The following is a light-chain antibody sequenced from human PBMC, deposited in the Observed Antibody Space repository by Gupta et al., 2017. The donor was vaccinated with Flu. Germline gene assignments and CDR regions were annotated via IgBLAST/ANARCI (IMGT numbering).Light chain of an antibody. V-gene: IGKV1-9*01. CDR2: AAS. Sequence: PSFLSASVGDRVTITCRASQDITDALAWYQQKPGTAPSLLIYAASTLQSGVPSRFSGGGYGTEFTLTISSLQPEDFATYYCEQIKNYPLTFGGGTKVEIK. CDR1: QDITDA. CDR3: EQIKNYPLT. J-gene: IGKJ4*01.